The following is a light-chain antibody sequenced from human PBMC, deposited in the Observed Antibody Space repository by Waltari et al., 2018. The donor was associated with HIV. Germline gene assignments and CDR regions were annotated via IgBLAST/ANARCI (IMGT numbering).Light chain of an antibody. J-gene: IGLJ2*01. Sequence: QSALTQPRPVSGSPGQSVTISCTGTSSDVGGYNYVSWYQQHPGKAPKFMIYDVSKRPSGVPDRFSGSKSGNTASLTISGRQAEDEADYYCCSYAGSYTVFGGGTKLTVL. CDR3: CSYAGSYTV. V-gene: IGLV2-11*01. CDR2: DVS. CDR1: SSDVGGYNY.